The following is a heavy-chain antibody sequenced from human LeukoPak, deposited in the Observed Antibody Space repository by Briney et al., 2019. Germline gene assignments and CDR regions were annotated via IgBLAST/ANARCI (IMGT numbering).Heavy chain of an antibody. Sequence: PSETLSLTCTVSGGSISSYYWSWIRQPPGKGLECIGYIYYSGSTNYNPSLKSRVTISVDTSKNQFSLKLSSVTAADTAVYYCARGMITHYFDYWGQGTLVTVSS. CDR3: ARGMITHYFDY. V-gene: IGHV4-59*12. CDR2: IYYSGST. D-gene: IGHD3-16*01. CDR1: GGSISSYY. J-gene: IGHJ4*02.